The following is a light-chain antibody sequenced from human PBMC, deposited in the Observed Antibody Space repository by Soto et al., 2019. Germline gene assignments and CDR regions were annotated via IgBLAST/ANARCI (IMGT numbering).Light chain of an antibody. J-gene: IGKJ1*01. CDR3: QQYGISPWT. CDR2: GAS. CDR1: QSVINSY. Sequence: EIVLTQSPGTLSLSPGERATLSCRASQSVINSYLAWYQRKAGQAPRLLIYGASSRATGIPDRFSGSGSGTDFTLTISRLEHEDFAVYYCQQYGISPWTFGQGTKVEIK. V-gene: IGKV3-20*01.